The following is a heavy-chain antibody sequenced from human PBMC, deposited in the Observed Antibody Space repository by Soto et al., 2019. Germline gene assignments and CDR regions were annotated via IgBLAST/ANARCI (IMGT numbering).Heavy chain of an antibody. J-gene: IGHJ4*02. CDR2: IYYSGST. Sequence: TLSLTCIVSGGSVSSNIYYWTWIRQHPGKGPEWIGHIYYSGSTYYNPSLKSRVTISLDMSKNQFSLKLTSVSAADTAVYYCARGYDYDSGGYLLDYWGQGTLVTVSS. V-gene: IGHV4-31*03. D-gene: IGHD3-22*01. CDR1: GGSVSSNIYY. CDR3: ARGYDYDSGGYLLDY.